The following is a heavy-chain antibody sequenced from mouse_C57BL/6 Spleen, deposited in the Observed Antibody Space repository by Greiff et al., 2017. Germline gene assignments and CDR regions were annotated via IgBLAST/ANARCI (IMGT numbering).Heavy chain of an antibody. V-gene: IGHV1-15*01. J-gene: IGHJ2*01. Sequence: LVESGAELVRPGASVTLSCKASGYTFTDYEMHWVKQTPVHGLEWIGAIDPETGGTAYNQKFKGKAILTADKSSSTAYMELRSLTSEDSAVYYCTRPRTPFDYWGQGTPLTVSS. D-gene: IGHD3-1*01. CDR1: GYTFTDYE. CDR3: TRPRTPFDY. CDR2: IDPETGGT.